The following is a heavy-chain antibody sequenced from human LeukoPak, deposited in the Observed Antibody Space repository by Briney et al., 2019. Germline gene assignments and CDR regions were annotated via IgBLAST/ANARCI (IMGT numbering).Heavy chain of an antibody. D-gene: IGHD5-12*01. CDR3: AKDTVKVTTIRRVPHYMDV. J-gene: IGHJ6*03. V-gene: IGHV3-30*04. CDR1: GFTFSSYA. Sequence: GGSLRPSCAASGFTFSSYAMHWVRQAPGKGLEWVALISYDGSNKYYADSVKGRFIISRDNSKNTLYLQMNSLRAEDTAVYYCAKDTVKVTTIRRVPHYMDVWGKGITVTISS. CDR2: ISYDGSNK.